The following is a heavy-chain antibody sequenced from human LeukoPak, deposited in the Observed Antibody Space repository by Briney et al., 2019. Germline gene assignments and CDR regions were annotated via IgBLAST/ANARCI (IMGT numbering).Heavy chain of an antibody. CDR3: ARGTALYYDFWSGCYTLDY. Sequence: ASVKVSCKASGYTFTGYYMHWVRQAPGQGLEWMGWINPNSGGTNYAQKFQGRVTMTRDTSISTAYMELSRLRSDDTAVYYCARGTALYYDFWSGCYTLDYWGQGTLVTVSS. V-gene: IGHV1-2*02. J-gene: IGHJ4*02. D-gene: IGHD3-3*01. CDR1: GYTFTGYY. CDR2: INPNSGGT.